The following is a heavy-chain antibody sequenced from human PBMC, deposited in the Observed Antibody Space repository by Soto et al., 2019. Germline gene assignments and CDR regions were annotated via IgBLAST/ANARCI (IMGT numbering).Heavy chain of an antibody. V-gene: IGHV3-74*01. Sequence: EVQLVESGGNLVQPGGSLRLSCAVSGFTFRSYWMHWVRQAPGRGVVWVSRINDDGSSASYADSVKGRFTISRDNAKNTLYLQMRSLRAEDTAVYYCVREDVAMATNDYWGQGTLVTVSS. D-gene: IGHD5-12*01. CDR3: VREDVAMATNDY. J-gene: IGHJ4*02. CDR1: GFTFRSYW. CDR2: INDDGSSA.